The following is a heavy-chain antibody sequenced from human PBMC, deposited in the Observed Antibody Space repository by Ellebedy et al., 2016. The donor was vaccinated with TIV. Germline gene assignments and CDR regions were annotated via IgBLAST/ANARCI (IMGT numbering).Heavy chain of an antibody. J-gene: IGHJ4*02. Sequence: ASVKVSCXASGYTFTSYDINWVRQATGQGLEWMGWMNPNSGNTGYAQKFQGRVTMTRNTSISTAYMELSSLRSEDTAVYYCARGRTVDDFWSGYHDYWGQGTLVTVSS. D-gene: IGHD3-3*01. CDR1: GYTFTSYD. CDR2: MNPNSGNT. V-gene: IGHV1-8*01. CDR3: ARGRTVDDFWSGYHDY.